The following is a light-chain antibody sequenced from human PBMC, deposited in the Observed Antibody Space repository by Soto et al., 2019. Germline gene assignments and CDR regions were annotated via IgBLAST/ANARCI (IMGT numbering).Light chain of an antibody. J-gene: IGKJ5*01. Sequence: EIVLTQSPGTLSLSPGERATLSCRASQSVSSSYLAWYQQKPGQAPRLLIYGASNRDSGIPDRFSGSGSGTDFTLTISRLEPEDFAVFYCQQYGSSPPSITFGQGTRLDIK. CDR2: GAS. CDR3: QQYGSSPPSIT. V-gene: IGKV3-20*01. CDR1: QSVSSSY.